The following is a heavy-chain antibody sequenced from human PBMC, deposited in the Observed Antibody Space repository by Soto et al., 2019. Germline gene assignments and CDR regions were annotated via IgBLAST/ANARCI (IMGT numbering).Heavy chain of an antibody. J-gene: IGHJ4*02. CDR1: GFSLSTTAEG. Sequence: QITLKESGPTLVKPTQTLTLTCTFSGFSLSTTAEGVGWIRQPPGKALVWLALIYWDDDERYSPSLKSRLTIPKDTSKNLVVLTMTNVDPVDTATYYCAHGSCSIADCYPNPYLDYWGQGILVTVSS. V-gene: IGHV2-5*02. D-gene: IGHD2-2*01. CDR2: IYWDDDE. CDR3: AHGSCSIADCYPNPYLDY.